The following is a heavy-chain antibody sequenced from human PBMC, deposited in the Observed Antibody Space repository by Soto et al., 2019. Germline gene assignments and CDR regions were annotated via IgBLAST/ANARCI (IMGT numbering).Heavy chain of an antibody. CDR2: IRSKANSYAT. V-gene: IGHV3-73*02. CDR1: GFTFSGSA. J-gene: IGHJ6*02. D-gene: IGHD6-6*01. CDR3: TRPEAARPYYGMDA. Sequence: EVQLVESGGGLVQPGGSLKLSCAASGFTFSGSAMHWVRQASGIGLEWVGRIRSKANSYATAYAASVKGRFTISRDDSKNTAYLQMNSLKTEDTAVYYCTRPEAARPYYGMDAWGQGTTVTVSS.